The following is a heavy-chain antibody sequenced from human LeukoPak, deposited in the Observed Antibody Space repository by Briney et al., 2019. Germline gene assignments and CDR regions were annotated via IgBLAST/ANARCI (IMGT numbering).Heavy chain of an antibody. CDR1: GFTFSSYG. D-gene: IGHD1-14*01. Sequence: GGSLRLSCAASGFTFSSYGMHWVRQAPGKGLEWVGRITSKTDGGTTDYAAPVKGRFTISRDDSKNTLYLQMNSLETEDTAVYSCTTGIPGSRRSLDYWGQGTLVTVSS. J-gene: IGHJ4*02. CDR2: ITSKTDGGTT. CDR3: TTGIPGSRRSLDY. V-gene: IGHV3-15*01.